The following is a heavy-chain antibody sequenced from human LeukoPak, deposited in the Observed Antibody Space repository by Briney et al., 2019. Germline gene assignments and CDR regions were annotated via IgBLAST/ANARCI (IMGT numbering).Heavy chain of an antibody. V-gene: IGHV3-9*01. CDR2: ISWNSGSI. CDR3: ARTQSRRRPFDY. J-gene: IGHJ4*02. CDR1: GFTFDDYA. Sequence: SLRLSCAASGFTFDDYAMHWVRQAPGKGLEWVSGISWNSGSIGYADSVKGRFTISRDNAKNSLYLQMNSLRAEDTAVYYCARTQSRRRPFDYWGQGTLVTVSS.